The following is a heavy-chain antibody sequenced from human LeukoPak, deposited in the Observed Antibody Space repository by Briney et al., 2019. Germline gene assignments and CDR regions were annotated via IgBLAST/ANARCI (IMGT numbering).Heavy chain of an antibody. V-gene: IGHV3-21*01. CDR2: ISISSTYS. CDR3: ALMGDGGYYKPDY. D-gene: IGHD3-22*01. J-gene: IGHJ4*02. CDR1: GFIFSSYS. Sequence: GGSLRLSCVASGFIFSSYSMNWVRQAPGKGLEWVSSISISSTYSYYADSVKGRFTISRDNAKSSLFLQMNSLRVEDTAVYYCALMGDGGYYKPDYWGQGTLVTVSS.